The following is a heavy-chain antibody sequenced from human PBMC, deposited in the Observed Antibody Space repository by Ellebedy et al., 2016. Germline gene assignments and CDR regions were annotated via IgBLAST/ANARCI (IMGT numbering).Heavy chain of an antibody. J-gene: IGHJ4*02. V-gene: IGHV6-1*01. D-gene: IGHD6-13*01. Sequence: SQTLSLTCAISGDSVSSNRAAWNWIRQSPSRGLEWLGRTYYRSKWYNEYALSVKSRVTINPDTSKNQFSLQLNSVTPEDTAVYFCARVAGVSSSRWRFDYWGQGTLVTVSS. CDR2: TYYRSKWYN. CDR3: ARVAGVSSSRWRFDY. CDR1: GDSVSSNRAA.